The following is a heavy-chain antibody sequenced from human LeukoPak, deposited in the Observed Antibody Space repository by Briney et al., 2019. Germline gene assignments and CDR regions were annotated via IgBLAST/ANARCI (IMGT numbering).Heavy chain of an antibody. CDR3: ARLITPTSGSNWFDP. CDR2: ITHSGTT. J-gene: IGHJ5*02. CDR1: GGSFSGYY. D-gene: IGHD3-10*01. Sequence: SETLSLTCAVYGGSFSGYYWSWIRQPPGKGLEWIGEITHSGTTNYNPSLESRLTISIDTSKNQFSLKLSSVTAADTAVYYCARLITPTSGSNWFDPWGQAALFTVSS. V-gene: IGHV4-34*01.